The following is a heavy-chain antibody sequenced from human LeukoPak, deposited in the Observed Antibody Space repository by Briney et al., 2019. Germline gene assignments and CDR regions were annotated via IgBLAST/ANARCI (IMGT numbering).Heavy chain of an antibody. V-gene: IGHV3-23*01. CDR1: GFTFSSYA. CDR2: ISGSGGST. D-gene: IGHD1-26*01. Sequence: GGSLRLSRAASGFTFSSYAMSWVRQAPGKGLEWVSVISGSGGSTYYADSVKGRFTISRDNSKNTLYLQMNSLRAEDTAVYYCAKDQNGREQPEAFDYWGQGTLVAVSS. J-gene: IGHJ4*02. CDR3: AKDQNGREQPEAFDY.